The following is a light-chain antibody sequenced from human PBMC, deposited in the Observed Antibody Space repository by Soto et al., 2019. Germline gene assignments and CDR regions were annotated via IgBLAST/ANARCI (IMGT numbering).Light chain of an antibody. J-gene: IGLJ2*01. CDR1: KLGDKY. CDR2: QDN. Sequence: SYELTQPPSVSVSPGQTASITCSGDKLGDKYTSWYQQKPGQSPVLVIYQDNKRPSGIPERFSGSNSGNTASLTIRGTQAMDEADFYCQAWDSSTVVFGGGTKLTVL. CDR3: QAWDSSTVV. V-gene: IGLV3-1*01.